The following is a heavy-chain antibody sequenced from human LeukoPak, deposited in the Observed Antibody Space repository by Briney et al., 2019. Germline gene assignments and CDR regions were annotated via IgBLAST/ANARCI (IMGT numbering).Heavy chain of an antibody. CDR3: AKGPYISGLFHFDN. CDR2: IWEDGTNI. CDR1: GFTFSIYG. Sequence: PGTSLRLSCAASGFTFSIYGMHWVRQAPGKGLEFVAGIWEDGTNIHYADSVKGRFTISRDNSKNTLYLQMNSLRAEDTAVYYCAKGPYISGLFHFDNWGQGSLVTVSS. V-gene: IGHV3-33*06. D-gene: IGHD6-19*01. J-gene: IGHJ4*02.